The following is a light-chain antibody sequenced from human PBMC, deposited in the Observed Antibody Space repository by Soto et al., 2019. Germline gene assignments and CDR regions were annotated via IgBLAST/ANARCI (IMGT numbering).Light chain of an antibody. CDR3: SAWGDSLV. CDR1: SSNIGSHH. J-gene: IGLJ2*01. Sequence: QSVLSQPPSASGTPGQRVTIPCSGSSSNIGSHHVNWYQHLPGTAPKLLIYRSDQRPSAVPDRVTGSKSGTSASLAISGLRYEDEAVYYCSAWGDSLVFGGGTKLTVL. V-gene: IGLV1-47*01. CDR2: RSD.